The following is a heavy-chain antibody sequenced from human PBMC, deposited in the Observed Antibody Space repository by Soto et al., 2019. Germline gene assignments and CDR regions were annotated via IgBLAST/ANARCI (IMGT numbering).Heavy chain of an antibody. D-gene: IGHD3-9*01. CDR2: ISAYNGNT. Sequence: ASVKVSCKASGYTFTSYGISWVRQAPGQGLEWMGWISAYNGNTNYAQKLQGRVTMTRDTSTSTAYMELSSLRSEDTAVYYCARGEYYDILTGYWNYYYYYGMDVWGQGTTVTVSS. V-gene: IGHV1-18*04. J-gene: IGHJ6*02. CDR1: GYTFTSYG. CDR3: ARGEYYDILTGYWNYYYYYGMDV.